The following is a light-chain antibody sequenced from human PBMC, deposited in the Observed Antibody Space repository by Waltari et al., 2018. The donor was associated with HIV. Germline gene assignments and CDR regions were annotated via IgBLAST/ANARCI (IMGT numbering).Light chain of an antibody. CDR3: AAWDDTLSGPD. CDR1: RSNIGSNY. CDR2: RNN. Sequence: QSVLTQPPSASGTPGQRVTISCSGSRSNIGSNYVYWYQQLPGTAPKLLIYRNNELPSGVPDRFSCSKSGTSSSLALSGLRSGDESDYYCAAWDDTLSGPDFGTGTKVTVL. J-gene: IGLJ1*01. V-gene: IGLV1-47*01.